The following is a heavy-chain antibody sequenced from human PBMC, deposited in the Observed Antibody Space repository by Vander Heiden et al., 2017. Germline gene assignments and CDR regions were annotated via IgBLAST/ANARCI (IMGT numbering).Heavy chain of an antibody. CDR1: GVPVRSGDYW. CDR3: ASGQWLSHFDS. CDR2: IHSGGSI. V-gene: IGHV4-31*03. D-gene: IGHD3-22*01. Sequence: QVQLQESGPGLVKPSQTLSLTCTVSGVPVRSGDYWWNWIRQNPGKGLEWVGCIHSGGSIYYNPSLKSRLAISLDRSNNQLSLRLSSLTAADTAVYYCASGQWLSHFDSWGQGTLVPVSS. J-gene: IGHJ4*02.